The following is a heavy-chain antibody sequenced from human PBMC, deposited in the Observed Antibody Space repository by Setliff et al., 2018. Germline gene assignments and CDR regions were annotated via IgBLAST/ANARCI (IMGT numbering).Heavy chain of an antibody. CDR3: ARRETYYNFWSGYYAY. Sequence: SETLSLTCTVSGGSISSGDHYWSWIRQPAGKGLEWIGRIHASGSTYYNPSLKSRVTISVDTSKNQFSLKLSSVTAADTAVYYCARRETYYNFWSGYYAYWGQGTLVTVSS. CDR1: GGSISSGDHY. D-gene: IGHD3-3*01. J-gene: IGHJ4*02. CDR2: IHASGST. V-gene: IGHV4-61*02.